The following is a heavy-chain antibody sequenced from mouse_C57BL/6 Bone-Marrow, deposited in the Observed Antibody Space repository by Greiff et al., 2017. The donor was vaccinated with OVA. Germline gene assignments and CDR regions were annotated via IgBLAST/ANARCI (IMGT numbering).Heavy chain of an antibody. Sequence: VKLMESGAELMKPGASVKLSCKATGYTLTGYWIEWVKQRPGHGLEWIGEILPGSGSTNYNEKFKGKATFTADTSSNTAYMQLSSLTTEDPAIYYCARGGGIYDPYYFDYWGQGTTLTVSS. V-gene: IGHV1-9*01. J-gene: IGHJ2*01. CDR1: GYTLTGYW. CDR3: ARGGGIYDPYYFDY. D-gene: IGHD2-3*01. CDR2: ILPGSGST.